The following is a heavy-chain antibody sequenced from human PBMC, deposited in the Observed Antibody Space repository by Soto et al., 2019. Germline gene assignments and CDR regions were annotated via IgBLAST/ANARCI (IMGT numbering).Heavy chain of an antibody. J-gene: IGHJ6*02. CDR1: GFTFSSYA. CDR2: ISGSGGST. D-gene: IGHD3-22*01. Sequence: SCASSGFTFSSYAMSCVRQAPGKGLEWVSAISGSGGSTYYADSAKGRFTISRDNSKNTLYLQMNSLRAEDTAVYYCAKDRPKPGLLHDYGMDVWGQGTTVTVSS. V-gene: IGHV3-23*01. CDR3: AKDRPKPGLLHDYGMDV.